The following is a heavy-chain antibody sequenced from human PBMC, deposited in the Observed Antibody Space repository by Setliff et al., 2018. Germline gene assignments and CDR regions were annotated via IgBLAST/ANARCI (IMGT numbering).Heavy chain of an antibody. V-gene: IGHV1-46*01. D-gene: IGHD2-15*01. CDR2: INPSGGST. J-gene: IGHJ4*02. CDR1: GGTFSSYA. CDR3: ARGANPGEGYCSGGSCYTCVY. Sequence: GASVKVSCKASGGTFSSYAISWVRQATGQGLEWMGIINPSGGSTSYAQKFQGRVTMTRDTSTSTVYMELSSLRSEDTAVYYCARGANPGEGYCSGGSCYTCVYWGQGTLVTVSS.